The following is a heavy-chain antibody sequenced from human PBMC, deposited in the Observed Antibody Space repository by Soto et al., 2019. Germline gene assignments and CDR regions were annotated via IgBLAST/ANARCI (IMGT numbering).Heavy chain of an antibody. J-gene: IGHJ5*02. CDR3: ARHSLAIRKNKWFDH. D-gene: IGHD3-3*02. CDR1: GGSIISSDFY. CDR2: IFYLGSS. V-gene: IGHV4-39*01. Sequence: PSETLSLTCTVSGGSIISSDFYWGWFRQPPGKGLEWIGSIFYLGSSYYNPSLKSRVTMSVDTSKNQFSLRLRSVTAADTALYFWARHSLAIRKNKWFDHWGPGMRVTGS.